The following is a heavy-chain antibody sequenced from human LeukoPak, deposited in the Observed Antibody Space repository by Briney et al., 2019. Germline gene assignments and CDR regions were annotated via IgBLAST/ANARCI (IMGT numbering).Heavy chain of an antibody. CDR1: GGSISSYY. V-gene: IGHV4-34*01. CDR2: INHSGST. J-gene: IGHJ5*02. D-gene: IGHD1-7*01. Sequence: SETLSLTCTVSGGSISSYYWSWIRQPPGKGLEWIGEINHSGSTNYNPSLKSRVTISVDTSKNQFSLKLSSVTAADTAVYYCARVSYNWNSAGFDPWGQGTLVTVSS. CDR3: ARVSYNWNSAGFDP.